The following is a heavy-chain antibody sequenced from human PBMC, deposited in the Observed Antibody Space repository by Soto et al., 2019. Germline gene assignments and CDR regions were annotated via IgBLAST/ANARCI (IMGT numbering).Heavy chain of an antibody. Sequence: SETLSLTCTVSGGSISSGGYYWSWIRQHPGKGLEWIGYIYYSGNTYYNPSLKSRVTISVDTSKNQFSLKLSSVTAADTAVYYCARDAAPVTEYCTAGDCPNWFDPWGQGPPVT. CDR1: GGSISSGGYY. V-gene: IGHV4-31*03. CDR2: IYYSGNT. CDR3: ARDAAPVTEYCTAGDCPNWFDP. J-gene: IGHJ5*02. D-gene: IGHD2-8*02.